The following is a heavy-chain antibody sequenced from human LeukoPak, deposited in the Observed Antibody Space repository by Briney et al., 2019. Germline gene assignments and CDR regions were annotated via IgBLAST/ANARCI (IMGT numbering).Heavy chain of an antibody. D-gene: IGHD6-19*01. CDR1: GGSISSYY. V-gene: IGHV4-59*01. CDR3: ARGGWYPESFQH. Sequence: PSETLSLTCTVSGGSISSYYWNWIRQPPGKGLEWIGYIYYSGSTNYNPSLKSRVTISVNTSKNQFSLKLSSVTAADTAVYYCARGGWYPESFQHWGQGALVTVSS. J-gene: IGHJ1*01. CDR2: IYYSGST.